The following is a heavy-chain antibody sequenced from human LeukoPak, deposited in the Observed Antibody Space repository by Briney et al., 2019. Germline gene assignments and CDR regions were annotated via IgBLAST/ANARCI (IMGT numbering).Heavy chain of an antibody. J-gene: IGHJ4*02. V-gene: IGHV3-15*05. CDR3: VGRPWNFDY. CDR1: GFNFNHAW. Sequence: PGGSLRLSCAASGFNFNHAWMTWVRQAPGKGLEWVGRIKSKNDGGTTDFAAPVKGRFTISRDDSKRMMFLEMNGLKTEDTAVYYCVGRPWNFDYWGQGTLVTVSS. D-gene: IGHD1-1*01. CDR2: IKSKNDGGTT.